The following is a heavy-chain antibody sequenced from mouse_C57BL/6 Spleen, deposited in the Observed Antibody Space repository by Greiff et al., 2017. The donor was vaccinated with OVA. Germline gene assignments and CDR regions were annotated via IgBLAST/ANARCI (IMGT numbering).Heavy chain of an antibody. V-gene: IGHV1-69*01. CDR3: ARDGYLY. CDR2: IDPSDSYT. CDR1: GYTFTSYW. Sequence: QVQLKQPGAELVMPGASVKLSCKASGYTFTSYWMHWVKQRPGQGLEWIGEIDPSDSYTNYNQKFKGKSTLTVDKSSSTAYMQLSSLTSEDSAVYYSARDGYLYWGQGTLVTVSA. D-gene: IGHD2-3*01. J-gene: IGHJ3*01.